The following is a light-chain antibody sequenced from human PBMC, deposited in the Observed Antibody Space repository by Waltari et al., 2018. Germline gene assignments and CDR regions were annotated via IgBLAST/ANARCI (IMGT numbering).Light chain of an antibody. CDR2: GAS. V-gene: IGKV3-20*01. CDR1: QSVSRT. J-gene: IGKJ1*01. Sequence: EIVLTQSPGTLSLPPGERATLSCRASQSVSRTLAWYQQKPGQAPGLLIFGASNRAPGIPDSFSGSGSGTDFSLIITRLEPEDSAMYYCQHYVRLPATFGQGTKVEIK. CDR3: QHYVRLPAT.